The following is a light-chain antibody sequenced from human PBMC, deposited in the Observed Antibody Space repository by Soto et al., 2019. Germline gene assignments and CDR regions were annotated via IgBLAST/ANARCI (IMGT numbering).Light chain of an antibody. V-gene: IGLV1-51*01. CDR3: GTWDNSLSAMV. J-gene: IGLJ2*01. CDR2: DNN. CDR1: SSNIGNNY. Sequence: QSVLTQPPSVSAAPGQRVTIFCSGSSSNIGNNYVSWYQQLPGTAPKLLIYDNNKRPSGIPDRFSGSKSGTSATLGITGLQTGDEADYYCGTWDNSLSAMVFGGGTKLTVL.